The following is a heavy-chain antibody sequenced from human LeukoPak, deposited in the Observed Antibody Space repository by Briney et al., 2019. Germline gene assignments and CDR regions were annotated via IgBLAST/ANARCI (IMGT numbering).Heavy chain of an antibody. Sequence: GGSLRLSCAASGFTFDDYAMHWVRQAPGKGLEWVSLISWDGGSTYYADSVKGRFTISRDNSKNSLYLQMNSLRAEDTALYYCAKDMSPYGGNSIDYWGQGTLVTVSS. CDR2: ISWDGGST. CDR3: AKDMSPYGGNSIDY. D-gene: IGHD4-23*01. V-gene: IGHV3-43D*03. CDR1: GFTFDDYA. J-gene: IGHJ4*02.